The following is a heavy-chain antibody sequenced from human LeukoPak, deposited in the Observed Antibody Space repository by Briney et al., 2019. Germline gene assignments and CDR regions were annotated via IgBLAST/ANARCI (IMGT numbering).Heavy chain of an antibody. V-gene: IGHV3-73*01. Sequence: GGSLRLSCAASGFTFSASAMHWVRQASGKGLEWVGRIRSKTNSYATEYAASVKGRFTISRDDSKNTAYLQMVSLRTEDTAVYYCTSTWIQLWFDYWGQGTLVTVSS. J-gene: IGHJ4*02. CDR3: TSTWIQLWFDY. CDR2: IRSKTNSYAT. CDR1: GFTFSASA. D-gene: IGHD5-18*01.